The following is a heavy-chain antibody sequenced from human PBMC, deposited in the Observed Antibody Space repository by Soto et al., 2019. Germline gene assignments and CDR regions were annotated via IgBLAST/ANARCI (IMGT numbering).Heavy chain of an antibody. J-gene: IGHJ4*02. CDR3: ARSIVVVTALDY. Sequence: ASVKVCCKASDYTFTSYGISWVRQAPGQRLEWMGWINAGNGNTKYSQKFQGRVTITRDTSASTAYMELSSLRSEDTAVYYCARSIVVVTALDYWGQGTLVTVSS. CDR2: INAGNGNT. V-gene: IGHV1-3*01. CDR1: DYTFTSYG. D-gene: IGHD2-21*02.